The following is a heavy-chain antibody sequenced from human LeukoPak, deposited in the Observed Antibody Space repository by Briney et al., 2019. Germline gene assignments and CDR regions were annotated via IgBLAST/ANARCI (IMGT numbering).Heavy chain of an antibody. D-gene: IGHD2-8*01. V-gene: IGHV3-7*01. CDR1: GFTFSSYW. Sequence: PGGSLRLSCAASGFTFSSYWMSWVRQAPGKGLEWVANIKQDGSEKYYVDSVKGRFTISRDNAKNSLYLQMNSLRAEDTAVYYCARDGSLGMLWADYYYGMDVWGQGTTVTVSS. CDR2: IKQDGSEK. CDR3: ARDGSLGMLWADYYYGMDV. J-gene: IGHJ6*02.